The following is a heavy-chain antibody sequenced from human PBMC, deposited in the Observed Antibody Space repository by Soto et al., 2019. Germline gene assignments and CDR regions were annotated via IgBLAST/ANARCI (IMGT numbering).Heavy chain of an antibody. CDR3: AMVDVYVTPSPQDV. CDR2: INTYNGNT. CDR1: GYSFTRYG. J-gene: IGHJ6*02. V-gene: IGHV1-18*01. Sequence: QVQLVQSRAEVKNPGASVKVSCKASGYSFTRYGIAWARQAPGQGLEWMGWINTYNGNTNYAQNLKGRFTLTTDTSTSTAYMELTSLRSNDTAIYYCAMVDVYVTPSPQDVWGQGTTVIVSS. D-gene: IGHD3-16*01.